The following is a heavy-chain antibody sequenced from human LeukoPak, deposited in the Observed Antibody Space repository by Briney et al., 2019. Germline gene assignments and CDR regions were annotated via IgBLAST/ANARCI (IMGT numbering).Heavy chain of an antibody. CDR3: ARIVPTSHAFDI. CDR2: IKQDGSEK. Sequence: GGSLRLSCSASGFIFSNYWMTWVRQAPGKGLEWVANIKQDGSEKYYVDSVKGRFTISRDNAKKSLYLQMNSLRAEDTAVYYCARIVPTSHAFDIWGQGTMVTVSS. CDR1: GFIFSNYW. J-gene: IGHJ3*02. V-gene: IGHV3-7*04. D-gene: IGHD5-12*01.